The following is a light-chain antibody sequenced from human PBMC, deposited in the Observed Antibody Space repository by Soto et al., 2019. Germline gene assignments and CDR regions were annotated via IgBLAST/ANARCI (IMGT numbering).Light chain of an antibody. CDR1: QSVSSSY. J-gene: IGKJ1*01. CDR2: GAS. V-gene: IGKV3-20*01. Sequence: EIVLTQSPGTLSLFPGERATLSCRASQSVSSSYLAWYQQKPGQAPRLLIYGASSRATGIPDRFSGSGSGTDFTLTISRLEPEDFALYYCQQFGNSLWTFGQGTKVEIK. CDR3: QQFGNSLWT.